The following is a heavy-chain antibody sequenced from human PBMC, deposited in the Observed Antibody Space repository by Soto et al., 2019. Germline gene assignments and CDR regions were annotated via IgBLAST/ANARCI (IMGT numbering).Heavy chain of an antibody. CDR3: ARPTTNSGWYPPNFDY. J-gene: IGHJ4*02. CDR1: GGSISSSSYY. Sequence: SETLSLTCTVSGGSISSSSYYWGWIRQPPGKGLEWIGSIYYSGSTYYNPSLKSRVTISVDTSKNQFSLKLSSVTAADTAVYYCARPTTNSGWYPPNFDYWGQGTLVTVSS. V-gene: IGHV4-39*01. D-gene: IGHD6-19*01. CDR2: IYYSGST.